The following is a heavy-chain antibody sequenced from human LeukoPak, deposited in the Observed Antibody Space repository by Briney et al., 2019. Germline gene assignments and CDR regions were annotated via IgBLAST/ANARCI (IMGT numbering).Heavy chain of an antibody. CDR3: ARDGSGSDAFDI. Sequence: GGSLRPSCAASGFTVSSNYMSWVRQPPGKGLEWVSVIYTVGNTDYADSVKGRFTISRDNSKNTLYLQMNSLRAEDTAVYYCARDGSGSDAFDIWGQGTMVTVSS. CDR1: GFTVSSNY. CDR2: IYTVGNT. V-gene: IGHV3-66*01. J-gene: IGHJ3*02. D-gene: IGHD6-19*01.